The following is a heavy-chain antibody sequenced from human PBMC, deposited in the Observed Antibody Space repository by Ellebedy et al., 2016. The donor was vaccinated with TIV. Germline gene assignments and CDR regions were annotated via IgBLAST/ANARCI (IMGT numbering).Heavy chain of an antibody. Sequence: SETLSLTXTVSGDSIRSGDYYWTWIRQPPGEGLEWIGEINHRGGTNSNPSLKRRVTISVDTSNNQFSLTLRSVTAADTAVYYCARYFNALDVWGQGTTVTVSS. CDR1: GDSIRSGDYY. CDR2: INHRGGT. J-gene: IGHJ6*02. CDR3: ARYFNALDV. V-gene: IGHV4-39*07.